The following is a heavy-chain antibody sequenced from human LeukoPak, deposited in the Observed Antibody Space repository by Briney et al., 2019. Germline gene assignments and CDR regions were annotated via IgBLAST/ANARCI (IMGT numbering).Heavy chain of an antibody. Sequence: ASVKVSCKASGYTFTGYYMHWVRQAPGQGLEWLGWMNPNSGNTGYAQNFRGRVTMTRDTSIDTAYMELTSLRYEDTAVYYCARDYYGSKSSSFDPWGQGTLVTVSS. CDR1: GYTFTGYY. CDR3: ARDYYGSKSSSFDP. J-gene: IGHJ5*02. V-gene: IGHV1-8*02. CDR2: MNPNSGNT. D-gene: IGHD3-10*01.